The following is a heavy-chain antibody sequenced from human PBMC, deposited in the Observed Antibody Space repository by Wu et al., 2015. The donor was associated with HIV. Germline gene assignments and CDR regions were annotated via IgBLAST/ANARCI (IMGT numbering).Heavy chain of an antibody. CDR1: GGTFSHYA. Sequence: QVQLVQSGAEVKKPGSSVKVSCKASGGTFSHYAINWVRQAPGQGLEWMGRIIPIFGTTDYAQKFQGRVTITADASTGTAYMELSSLRSEDTAVYYCASGPAYCGGDCYSGAFDIWGQGTMVTVSS. V-gene: IGHV1-69*18. J-gene: IGHJ3*02. D-gene: IGHD2-21*02. CDR2: IIPIFGTT. CDR3: ASGPAYCGGDCYSGAFDI.